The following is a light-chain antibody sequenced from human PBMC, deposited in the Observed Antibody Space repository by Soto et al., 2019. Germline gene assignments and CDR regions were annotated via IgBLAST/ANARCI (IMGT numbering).Light chain of an antibody. CDR1: SSDVGRYNY. V-gene: IGLV2-14*01. CDR3: SSYTNSSTLYV. CDR2: EVS. Sequence: QSALTQPASVSVSPGQSITISCTGSSSDVGRYNYVSWYQHHPGKAPKLMIYEVSNRPSGVSNRFSGSKSGNTASLTISGLQAEDEADYHCSSYTNSSTLYVFGTGTRSPS. J-gene: IGLJ1*01.